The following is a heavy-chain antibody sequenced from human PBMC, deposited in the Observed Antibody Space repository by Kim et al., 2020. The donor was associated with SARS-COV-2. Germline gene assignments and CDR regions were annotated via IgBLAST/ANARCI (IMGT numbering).Heavy chain of an antibody. CDR2: ISGSGGST. Sequence: GGSLRLSCAASGFTFSSYAMSWVRQAPGKGLELVSAISGSGGSTYYADSVKGRFTISRDNSKNTLYLQMNSLRAEDTAVYYCAKVGTGYYVGYWGQGTLVTVSS. CDR3: AKVGTGYYVGY. V-gene: IGHV3-23*01. CDR1: GFTFSSYA. D-gene: IGHD3-9*01. J-gene: IGHJ4*02.